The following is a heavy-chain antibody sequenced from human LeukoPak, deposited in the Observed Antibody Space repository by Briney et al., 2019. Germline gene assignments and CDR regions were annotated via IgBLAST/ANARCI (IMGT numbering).Heavy chain of an antibody. CDR1: GGSFSGYH. CDR3: ARALLNVFGVVWEDRYYYYMDV. CDR2: IDHGGST. Sequence: PSETLSLTCAVYGGSFSGYHWSWIRQPPGKGLEWIVEIDHGGSTNYNPSLKSRVTISVDTSKNQFSLKLSSVTAAETAVYYCARALLNVFGVVWEDRYYYYMDVWGKGTTVTVSS. J-gene: IGHJ6*03. V-gene: IGHV4-34*01. D-gene: IGHD3-3*01.